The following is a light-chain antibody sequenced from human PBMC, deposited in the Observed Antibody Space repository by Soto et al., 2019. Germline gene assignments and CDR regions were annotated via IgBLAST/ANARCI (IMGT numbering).Light chain of an antibody. CDR2: GAS. CDR1: QSVSSN. J-gene: IGKJ1*01. Sequence: EIVMTQSPATLSVSPGERATLSCRASQSVSSNFAWYQQKPGQAPRLLIYGASTRATGIPARFSGSGSGTEFTLTISSLQAEDSAVYFCQQYNNWPTWTFGQGTKVDI. V-gene: IGKV3-15*01. CDR3: QQYNNWPTWT.